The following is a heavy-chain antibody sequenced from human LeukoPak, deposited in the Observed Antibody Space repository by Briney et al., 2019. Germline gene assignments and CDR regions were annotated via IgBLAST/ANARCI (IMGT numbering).Heavy chain of an antibody. CDR3: AKRADGSGRSWYLDL. CDR2: ISGGGTGT. D-gene: IGHD3-22*01. J-gene: IGHJ2*01. CDR1: GFRFSAYA. V-gene: IGHV3-23*01. Sequence: GGSLRLSCAASGFRFSAYAMTWVRQAPEKGLEWLSSISGGGTGTYYADSVKGRFIISRDNSKNILSLQMNSLSAEDTAVYHCAKRADGSGRSWYLDLWGRGTVVTVSS.